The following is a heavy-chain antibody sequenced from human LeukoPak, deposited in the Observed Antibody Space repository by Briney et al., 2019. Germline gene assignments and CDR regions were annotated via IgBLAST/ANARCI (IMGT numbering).Heavy chain of an antibody. D-gene: IGHD5-24*01. CDR1: GFTFSSYW. CDR2: IKQDGSEK. V-gene: IGHV3-7*01. CDR3: AREGDGYNYHWYFDL. J-gene: IGHJ2*01. Sequence: GGSLRLSCAASGFTFSSYWMSWVRQAPGKGLEWVANIKQDGSEKYYVDSVKGRFTISRDNAKNSLYLQMNSLRAEDTAVYYCAREGDGYNYHWYFDLWGRGTLVTVSS.